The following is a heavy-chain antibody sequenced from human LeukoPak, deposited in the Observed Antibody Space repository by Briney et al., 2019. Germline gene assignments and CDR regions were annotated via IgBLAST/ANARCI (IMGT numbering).Heavy chain of an antibody. CDR1: GFTFSSYA. CDR3: AREPIVVVITSYYYGMDV. V-gene: IGHV3-30-3*01. J-gene: IGHJ6*02. Sequence: PGRSLRLSCAASGFTFSSYAMHWVRQAPGKGLEWVAVIPYDGSNKYYADSVKGRFTISRDNSKNTLYLQMNSLRAEDTAVYYCAREPIVVVITSYYYGMDVWGQGTTVTVSS. D-gene: IGHD3-22*01. CDR2: IPYDGSNK.